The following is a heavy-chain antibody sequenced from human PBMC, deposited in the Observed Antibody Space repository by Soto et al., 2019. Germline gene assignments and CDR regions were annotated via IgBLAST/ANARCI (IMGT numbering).Heavy chain of an antibody. V-gene: IGHV3-33*01. J-gene: IGHJ3*02. CDR1: GFSFSTYF. Sequence: QVQLVESGGGVVQPGRSLRLSCAASGFSFSTYFMHWARQAPGKGLEWVAVMYYDGSTKYYADSVKGRFTISRDNSKNMLYLQMNSVRAEDTAVYYCARDTTVITFYALDIWGQGTTVTVSP. CDR2: MYYDGSTK. D-gene: IGHD4-4*01. CDR3: ARDTTVITFYALDI.